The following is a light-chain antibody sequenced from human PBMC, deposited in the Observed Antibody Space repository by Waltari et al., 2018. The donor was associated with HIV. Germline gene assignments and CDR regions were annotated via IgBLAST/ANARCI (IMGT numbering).Light chain of an antibody. J-gene: IGLJ2*01. CDR1: SPNVGAIL. CDR3: ATWDDSLNGLL. Sequence: QPVLPHPPSAPGTPGQAVTTFCFESSPNVGAILVNWYQQLPGTAPKLLIYTNNQRPSGVPDRFSGSKSGTSASLAVSGLQPEDEADYYCATWDDSLNGLLFGGRTKLTVL. V-gene: IGLV1-44*01. CDR2: TNN.